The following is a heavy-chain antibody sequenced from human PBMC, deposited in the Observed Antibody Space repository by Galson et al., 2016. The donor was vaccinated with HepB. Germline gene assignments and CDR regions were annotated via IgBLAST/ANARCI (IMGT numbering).Heavy chain of an antibody. CDR1: GFSFSGYG. Sequence: SLRLSCAASGFSFSGYGIHWVRQAPGKGLEWVAVISYDGYKTYYADPVKGRFSISRDNNKNSVSLKISSLRTEDTAVYYCAKADTGYIWDPIDMWGQGTRVTVSP. D-gene: IGHD5-12*01. V-gene: IGHV3-30*18. CDR2: ISYDGYKT. CDR3: AKADTGYIWDPIDM. J-gene: IGHJ3*02.